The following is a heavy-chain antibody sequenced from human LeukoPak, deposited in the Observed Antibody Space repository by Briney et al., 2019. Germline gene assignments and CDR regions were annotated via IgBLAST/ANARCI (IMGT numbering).Heavy chain of an antibody. Sequence: GGSLRLSCTASGSTSGDDALSWFRQAPGKGLEWVGFIRSKAYGATTEYAASVKGRFTISRDDSKSIAYLQMNSLKTEDTAVYYCTRDRVGLWWFNWGQGTLVTVSS. CDR2: IRSKAYGATT. CDR3: TRDRVGLWWFN. V-gene: IGHV3-49*03. J-gene: IGHJ4*02. CDR1: GSTSGDDA. D-gene: IGHD2-21*01.